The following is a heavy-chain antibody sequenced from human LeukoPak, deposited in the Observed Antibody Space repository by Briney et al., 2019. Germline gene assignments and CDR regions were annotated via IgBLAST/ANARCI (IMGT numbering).Heavy chain of an antibody. Sequence: SETLSLTCTVSGYSISSGHYWGWIRQPPGKGLEWIGSIYRSGNTNYNPSLKSRVTISVDTSRNQFSLKLSSVTAADTAVYYCARYRSAADFDYWGQGTLVTVSS. CDR3: ARYRSAADFDY. J-gene: IGHJ4*02. CDR2: IYRSGNT. D-gene: IGHD6-25*01. CDR1: GYSISSGHY. V-gene: IGHV4-38-2*02.